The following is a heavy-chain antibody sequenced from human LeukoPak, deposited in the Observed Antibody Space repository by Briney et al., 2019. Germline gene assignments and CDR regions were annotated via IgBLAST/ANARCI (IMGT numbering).Heavy chain of an antibody. CDR3: AKEIAVAGLGY. J-gene: IGHJ4*02. V-gene: IGHV3-9*01. CDR2: ISWNSGSI. Sequence: GGSLRLSCAASGFTFDDYAMHWVGQAPGKGLEWVSGISWNSGSIGYADSVKGRFTISRDNAKNSLYLQMNSLRAEDTALYYCAKEIAVAGLGYWGQGTLVTVSS. CDR1: GFTFDDYA. D-gene: IGHD6-19*01.